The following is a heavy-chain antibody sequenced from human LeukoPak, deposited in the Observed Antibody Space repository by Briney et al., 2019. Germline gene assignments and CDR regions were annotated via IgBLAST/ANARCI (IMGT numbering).Heavy chain of an antibody. CDR3: VRDQGRPGDY. J-gene: IGHJ4*02. CDR1: GFTFSDHF. CDR2: TRNKAHNYTT. Sequence: GGSLRLSCAASGFTFSDHFLDWVRQAPGKGQEWVGRTRNKAHNYTTSYAASVQGRFTISRHASKKLMYLQMNSLKTEDTAVYFCVRDQGRPGDYWGQGTLVTVSS. V-gene: IGHV3-72*01. D-gene: IGHD2-2*01.